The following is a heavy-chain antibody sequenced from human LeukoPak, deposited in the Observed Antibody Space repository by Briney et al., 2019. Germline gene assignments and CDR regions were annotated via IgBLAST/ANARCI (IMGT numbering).Heavy chain of an antibody. CDR1: GGSISSYY. CDR2: IYYSGST. J-gene: IGHJ4*02. Sequence: PSETLALTCTVSGGSISSYYWSWIRQPPGKGLEWIGYIYYSGSTNYNPSLKSRVTISVDTSKNQFSLKLSSVTAADTAVYYCARFSGIAAAFDYWGLGTLVTVSS. D-gene: IGHD6-13*01. CDR3: ARFSGIAAAFDY. V-gene: IGHV4-59*01.